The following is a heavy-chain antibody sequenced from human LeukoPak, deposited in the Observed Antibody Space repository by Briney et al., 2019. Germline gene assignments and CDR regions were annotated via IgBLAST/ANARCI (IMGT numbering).Heavy chain of an antibody. Sequence: GGSLRLSCEASGFTFSSYEMNWVRQAPGKRLEWVPYISSSGKTINYADSTKGRFTVSRDNAKNSLYLQMNSLRAEDTTVYYCATTSIAAAVPGCFDYWGQGTLVAVSS. CDR2: ISSSGKTI. J-gene: IGHJ4*02. CDR3: ATTSIAAAVPGCFDY. D-gene: IGHD6-13*01. V-gene: IGHV3-48*03. CDR1: GFTFSSYE.